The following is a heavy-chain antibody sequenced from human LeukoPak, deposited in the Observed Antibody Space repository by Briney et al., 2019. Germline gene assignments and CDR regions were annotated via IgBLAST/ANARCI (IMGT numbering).Heavy chain of an antibody. V-gene: IGHV1-2*02. CDR2: INPHSGDT. CDR3: AVGYSSGVIHHDAFDI. J-gene: IGHJ3*02. D-gene: IGHD6-19*01. CDR1: GYTFTGYY. Sequence: GASVKVSCKASGYTFTGYYMHWVRQAPGQGLEWMGWINPHSGDTNHAQKFQGRITMTRDTSISTAYMELSRLRSDDTALYYCAVGYSSGVIHHDAFDIWGQGTMVTVSS.